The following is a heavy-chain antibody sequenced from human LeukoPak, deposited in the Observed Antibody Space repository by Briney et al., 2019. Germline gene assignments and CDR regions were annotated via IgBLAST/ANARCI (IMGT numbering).Heavy chain of an antibody. V-gene: IGHV3-21*01. Sequence: GGSLRLSCAASGFTFSSYSMNWVRQAPGKGLEWVSSISSSSSYIYYADSVKGRFTISRDNAKNTLYLQMNSLRAEDTAVYYCARAVTTGYFDYWGQGTLVTVSS. CDR2: ISSSSSYI. D-gene: IGHD4-17*01. CDR3: ARAVTTGYFDY. CDR1: GFTFSSYS. J-gene: IGHJ4*02.